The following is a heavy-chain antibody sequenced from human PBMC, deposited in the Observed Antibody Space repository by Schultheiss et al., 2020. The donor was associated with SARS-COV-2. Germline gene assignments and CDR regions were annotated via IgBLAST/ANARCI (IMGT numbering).Heavy chain of an antibody. D-gene: IGHD5-18*01. J-gene: IGHJ4*02. CDR2: IKHDGGET. CDR1: GFSFSSSW. CDR3: ARHTYGYIANGN. Sequence: GGSLRLSCAASGFSFSSSWMSWVRQAPGKGLEWVANIKHDGGETFYVGSVRGRFTISRDNANNSLFLQMSSLRAEDTAVYFCARHTYGYIANGNWGQGALVTVSS. V-gene: IGHV3-7*01.